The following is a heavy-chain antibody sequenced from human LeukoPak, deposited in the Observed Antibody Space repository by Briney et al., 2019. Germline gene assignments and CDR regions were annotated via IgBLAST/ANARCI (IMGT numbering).Heavy chain of an antibody. J-gene: IGHJ3*02. CDR3: ARDAHCSSTSCYYSLPHAFDI. Sequence: GVSVKVSCKASGFTFTSHDYNWVRQATGQGLEWMGWMNPNSGNTGYAQKFQGRVTMTRDTSITTVYMELSSLTSEDTAVYYCARDAHCSSTSCYYSLPHAFDIWGQGTMVTVSS. D-gene: IGHD2-2*01. CDR2: MNPNSGNT. V-gene: IGHV1-8*01. CDR1: GFTFTSHD.